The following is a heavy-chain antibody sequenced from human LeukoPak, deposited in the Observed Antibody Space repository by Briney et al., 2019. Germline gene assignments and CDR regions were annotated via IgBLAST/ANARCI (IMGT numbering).Heavy chain of an antibody. CDR3: ARGVEPLAANTLAY. CDR2: LYSDGNT. CDR1: GFTVITND. J-gene: IGHJ4*02. Sequence: GGSLRLSCAASGFTVITNDMTWVRQAPGKGLEWVSVLYSDGNTKYADSVQGRFTISRDNSKNTLYHEMNSLSPDDTAVYYCARGVEPLAANTLAYWGQGTLVTGSS. D-gene: IGHD1-14*01. V-gene: IGHV3-53*01.